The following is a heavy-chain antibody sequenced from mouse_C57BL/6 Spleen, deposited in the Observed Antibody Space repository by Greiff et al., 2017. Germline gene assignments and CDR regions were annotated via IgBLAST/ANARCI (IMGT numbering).Heavy chain of an antibody. D-gene: IGHD1-1*01. CDR1: GYTFTSYD. CDR3: ARRTVVARDYYAMDY. CDR2: IYPRDGST. Sequence: QVQLQQSGPELVKPGASVKLSCKASGYTFTSYDINWVKQRPGQGLEWIGWIYPRDGSTKYNEKFKGKATLTVDTASSTAYMELHSLTSEDSAVDFCARRTVVARDYYAMDYWGQGTSVTVSS. J-gene: IGHJ4*01. V-gene: IGHV1-85*01.